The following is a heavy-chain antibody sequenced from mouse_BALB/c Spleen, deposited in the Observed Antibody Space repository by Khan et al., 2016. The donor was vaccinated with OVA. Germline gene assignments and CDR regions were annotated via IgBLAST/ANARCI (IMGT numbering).Heavy chain of an antibody. D-gene: IGHD2-14*01. CDR2: IWGGGGT. CDR3: ARAYYRYDGYYAMDY. V-gene: IGHV2-6-4*01. Sequence: VKLLESGPGLVAPSQSLSITCTVSGFSLSRYNIHWVRQPPGQGLEWLGMIWGGGGTDYNSTLKSRLSISQDNSKSQVFLKMNSLQNDDTAMYYCARAYYRYDGYYAMDYWGQGTSVTVSS. CDR1: GFSLSRYN. J-gene: IGHJ4*01.